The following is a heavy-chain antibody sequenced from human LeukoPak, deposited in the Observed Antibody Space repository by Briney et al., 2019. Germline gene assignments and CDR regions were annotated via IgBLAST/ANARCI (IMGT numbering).Heavy chain of an antibody. D-gene: IGHD6-19*01. Sequence: PSETLSLTCTVSGGSISSGDYYWSWIRQPPGKGLEWIGYIYYSGSTYYNPSLKSRVTISVGTSKNQFSLKLSSVTAADTAVYYCARAVLYSSGWYGNLDYWGQGTLVTVSS. CDR1: GGSISSGDYY. V-gene: IGHV4-30-4*01. CDR2: IYYSGST. J-gene: IGHJ4*02. CDR3: ARAVLYSSGWYGNLDY.